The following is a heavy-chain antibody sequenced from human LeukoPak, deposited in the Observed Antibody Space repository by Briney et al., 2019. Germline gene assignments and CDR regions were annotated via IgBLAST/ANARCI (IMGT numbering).Heavy chain of an antibody. J-gene: IGHJ5*02. V-gene: IGHV1-46*01. CDR3: ARVSVGATTIAWFDL. CDR1: GYTFTSYY. Sequence: ASVKVSCKASGYTFTSYYMHWVRQAPGQGLEWMGIINPSGGSTSYAQKFQGRVTMTRDTSTSTVYMELSSLRSEDTAVYYCARVSVGATTIAWFDLWGQGTLVTVSS. D-gene: IGHD1-26*01. CDR2: INPSGGST.